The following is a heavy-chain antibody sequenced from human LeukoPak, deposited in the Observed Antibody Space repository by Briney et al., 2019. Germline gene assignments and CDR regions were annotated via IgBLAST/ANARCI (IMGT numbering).Heavy chain of an antibody. CDR1: GFTFSSYA. Sequence: PGGSLRLSCAASGFTFSSYAMSWVRQAPGKGLEWVSAISSSGSTIYYADSVKGRFTISRDNAKNSLYLQMNSLRAEDTAVYYCARDFGGGFLEWLPRIPHFDYWGQGTLVTVSS. D-gene: IGHD3-3*01. V-gene: IGHV3-48*04. J-gene: IGHJ4*02. CDR3: ARDFGGGFLEWLPRIPHFDY. CDR2: ISSSGSTI.